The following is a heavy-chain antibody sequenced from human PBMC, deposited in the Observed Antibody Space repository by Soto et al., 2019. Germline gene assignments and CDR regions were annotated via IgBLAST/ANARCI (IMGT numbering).Heavy chain of an antibody. CDR1: GFTFSSYA. CDR2: ISGSGGST. CDR3: AKDWNYYDSRIPRAEYFQH. J-gene: IGHJ1*01. Sequence: PGGSLRLSCAASGFTFSSYAMSWVRQAPGKGLEWVSAISGSGGSTYYADSVKGRFTISRDNSKNTLYLQMNSLRAEDTAVYYCAKDWNYYDSRIPRAEYFQHWGQGTLVTVSS. V-gene: IGHV3-23*01. D-gene: IGHD3-22*01.